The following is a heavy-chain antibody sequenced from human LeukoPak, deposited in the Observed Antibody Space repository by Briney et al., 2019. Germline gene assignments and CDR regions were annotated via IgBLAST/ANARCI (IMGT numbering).Heavy chain of an antibody. CDR3: ARGVEPLAANTLAY. CDR2: LYSDGNT. V-gene: IGHV3-53*01. J-gene: IGHJ4*02. CDR1: GFTVITND. D-gene: IGHD1-14*01. Sequence: GGSLRLSCAASGFTVITNDMTWVRQAPGKGLEWVSVLYSDGNTKYADSVQGRFTISRDNSKNTLYLEMNSLSPDYTAVYYCARGVEPLAANTLAYWGQGTLVTVSS.